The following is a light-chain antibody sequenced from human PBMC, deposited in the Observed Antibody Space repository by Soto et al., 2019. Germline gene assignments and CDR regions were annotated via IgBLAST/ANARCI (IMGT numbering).Light chain of an antibody. J-gene: IGLJ3*02. CDR2: EDN. V-gene: IGLV6-57*03. Sequence: NFMLTQPHSVSESPGKTVTISCTRSSGSIASNYVQWYQQRPGSAPTTVIYEDNQRPSGVPDRFSGSIDSSSNSASLTISGLKTEDEADYYCQSYDSSTGVFGGGTKVTVL. CDR1: SGSIASNY. CDR3: QSYDSSTGV.